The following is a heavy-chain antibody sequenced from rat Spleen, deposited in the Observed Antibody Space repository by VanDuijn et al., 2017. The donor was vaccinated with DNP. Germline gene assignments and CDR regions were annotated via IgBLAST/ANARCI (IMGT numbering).Heavy chain of an antibody. CDR3: ARRSYFFDS. Sequence: EVQLVESGGGLVQPGSSLKLSCAVSGFTFSDYNMAWVRQAPKKGLEWVATIISDGNRTYYRDSVKGRFTISRENAKSTLYLQMDSLRSEDTANYYCARRSYFFDSWGQGVMVTVSS. V-gene: IGHV5S10*01. CDR2: IISDGNRT. CDR1: GFTFSDYN. J-gene: IGHJ2*01.